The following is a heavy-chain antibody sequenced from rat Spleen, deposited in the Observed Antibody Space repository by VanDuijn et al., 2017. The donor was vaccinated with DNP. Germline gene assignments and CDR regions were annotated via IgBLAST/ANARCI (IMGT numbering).Heavy chain of an antibody. CDR2: MSAGGGDT. Sequence: EVQLVESGGGLVQPVRPMKLSCAASGFTFSDYYMVWVRQAPTKGLEWVASMSAGGGDTYYRDSVKGRFTISRDNAKSTLYLQMDSLRSEDTATYYCARHARGFDYWGQGVMVTVSS. J-gene: IGHJ2*01. CDR1: GFTFSDYY. D-gene: IGHD1-4*01. V-gene: IGHV5-25*01. CDR3: ARHARGFDY.